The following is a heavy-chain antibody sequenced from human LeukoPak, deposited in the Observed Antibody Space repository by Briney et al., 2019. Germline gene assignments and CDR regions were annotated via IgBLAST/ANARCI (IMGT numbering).Heavy chain of an antibody. CDR1: GFTFGSSW. D-gene: IGHD3-16*01. CDR3: VNWGHTD. CDR2: IHDDESAQ. J-gene: IGHJ4*02. Sequence: GGSLRLSCVASGFTFGSSWMTWVRQSPGKGLEWVASIHDDESAQYFDDSLKGRLTIARDNDKHSLFLQMNNLRLEDTAVHFCVNWGHTDCGEGTQVSVSS. V-gene: IGHV3-7*01.